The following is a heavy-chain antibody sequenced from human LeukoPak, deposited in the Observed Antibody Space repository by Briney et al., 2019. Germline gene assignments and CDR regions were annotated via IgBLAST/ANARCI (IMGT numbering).Heavy chain of an antibody. J-gene: IGHJ4*02. Sequence: GGSLRLSCAASGFTFSSYAMHWVRQAPGKGLEWVAVISYDGSNKYYADSVKGRFTISRDDSKNTLYLQMNSLRAEDTAVYYCARGSAGSSWLNLDYWGQGTLVTVSS. CDR2: ISYDGSNK. CDR1: GFTFSSYA. D-gene: IGHD6-13*01. CDR3: ARGSAGSSWLNLDY. V-gene: IGHV3-30*04.